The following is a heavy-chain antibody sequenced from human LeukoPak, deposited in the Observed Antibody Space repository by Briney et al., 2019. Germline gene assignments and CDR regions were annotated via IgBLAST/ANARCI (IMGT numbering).Heavy chain of an antibody. D-gene: IGHD3-3*01. J-gene: IGHJ3*02. CDR2: VYYSGDT. CDR3: ARSTTIPYHAFDI. CDR1: GGSISSSSHY. Sequence: SETLSLTCSVSGGSISSSSHYWGWIRQPPGKGLEWIGSVYYSGDTYYNPSLKSRVTISVDTSKNQFSLKVTPVTAADTAVYYCARSTTIPYHAFDIWGQGTMVTVS. V-gene: IGHV4-39*01.